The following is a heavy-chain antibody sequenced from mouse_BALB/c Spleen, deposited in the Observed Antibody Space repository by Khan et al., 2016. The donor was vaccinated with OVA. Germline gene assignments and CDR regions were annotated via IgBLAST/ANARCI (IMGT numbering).Heavy chain of an antibody. CDR1: GSSITSGYV. V-gene: IGHV3-2*02. J-gene: IGHJ2*01. Sequence: EVQLQESGPGLVKPSQSLSLTCTVTGSSITSGYVWNWIRQFPGNKQEWMGYISYSGRTNYNPSLQRRIPITRDTSKHQFILQLNSVTTEDTATYDWARTARIKYWGQGTTLTVSS. D-gene: IGHD1-2*01. CDR3: ARTARIKY. CDR2: ISYSGRT.